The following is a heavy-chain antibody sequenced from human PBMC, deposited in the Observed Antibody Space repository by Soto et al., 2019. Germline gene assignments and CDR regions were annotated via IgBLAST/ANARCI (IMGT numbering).Heavy chain of an antibody. J-gene: IGHJ6*02. CDR1: GYSFTDYH. V-gene: IGHV1-2*04. CDR2: INPKSGGT. CDR3: ERGDSTDCPNGVCYFFYNHDMDV. Sequence: ASVKVSCKASGYSFTDYHIHWVRQAPGQGLEWLGRINPKSGGTSTAQKFQGWVTMTTDTSISTASMELTRLTSDDTAIYYCERGDSTDCPNGVCYFFYNHDMDVWGQGTTVTVSS. D-gene: IGHD2-8*01.